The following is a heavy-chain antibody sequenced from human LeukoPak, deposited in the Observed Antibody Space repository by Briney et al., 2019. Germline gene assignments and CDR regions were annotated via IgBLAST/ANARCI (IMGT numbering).Heavy chain of an antibody. CDR1: GGSISSGGYY. J-gene: IGHJ4*02. V-gene: IGHV4-31*03. Sequence: SETLSLTCTVSGGSISSGGYYWSWIRQHPGKGLEWIGYIYYSGSTYYNPSLKSRVTISVDTSKNQFSLKLSSVTAADTAVCYCASGPVVPAAIGAYFDYWGQGTLVTVSS. CDR3: ASGPVVPAAIGAYFDY. CDR2: IYYSGST. D-gene: IGHD2-2*01.